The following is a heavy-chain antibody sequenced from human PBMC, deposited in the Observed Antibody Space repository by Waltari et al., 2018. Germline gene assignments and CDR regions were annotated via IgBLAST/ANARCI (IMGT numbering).Heavy chain of an antibody. J-gene: IGHJ4*02. V-gene: IGHV7-4-1*02. D-gene: IGHD6-13*01. CDR3: ARSTGYRHDF. Sequence: QVQLVQSGSELKKPGASVKVSCKASGSSFPTYGLNWVRQAPGQGPEWMGFINTKTGKPTYAQAFTGRFVFSLDTSVTTAYLQISSLTAEDTALYYCARSTGYRHDFWGQGTLVTVSS. CDR1: GSSFPTYG. CDR2: INTKTGKP.